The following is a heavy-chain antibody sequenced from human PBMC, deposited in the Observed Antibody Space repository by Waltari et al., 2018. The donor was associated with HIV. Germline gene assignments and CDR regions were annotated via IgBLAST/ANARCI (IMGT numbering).Heavy chain of an antibody. CDR2: INPNSRET. D-gene: IGHD3-10*01. V-gene: IGHV1-2*02. CDR1: GNTFHSSF. Sequence: QVHLVQSGAEVKKPGSSVRVSCTTSGNTFHSSFFCWVRQAPGRALEWVGMINPNSRETKSAQRLEGRVTLTRDLSTSTGYMELSRLTPDDTAVYYCASVTDSGTALANWGQGTLISVSS. CDR3: ASVTDSGTALAN. J-gene: IGHJ4*02.